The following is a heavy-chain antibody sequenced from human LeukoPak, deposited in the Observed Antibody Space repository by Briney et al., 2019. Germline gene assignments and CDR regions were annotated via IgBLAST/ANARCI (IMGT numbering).Heavy chain of an antibody. V-gene: IGHV3-15*01. CDR1: GLSFNGTW. J-gene: IGHJ1*01. Sequence: GGSLRLSCVSSGLSFNGTWMSWVRQAPGKGLEWVGRIKSKIDGGTTDYAAPVKGRFTISRDDSKTKMYLQMNSLKTEDTAVYYCIVHAPVGQYFQHWGQGTPVTVSS. D-gene: IGHD1-26*01. CDR2: IKSKIDGGTT. CDR3: IVHAPVGQYFQH.